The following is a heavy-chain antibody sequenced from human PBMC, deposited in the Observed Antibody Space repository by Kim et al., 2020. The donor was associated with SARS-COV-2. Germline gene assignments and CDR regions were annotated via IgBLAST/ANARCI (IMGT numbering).Heavy chain of an antibody. CDR3: AKDQGGYDFWSGYVSGWFDP. CDR2: ISGSGGSR. D-gene: IGHD3-3*01. CDR1: GFTFISYA. V-gene: IGHV3-23*01. Sequence: GGSLRLSCAASGFTFISYAMSWARQAPAKAPEWVLAISGSGGSRYYADSVMGRFTISRDNSKNTLYLQMISLRAEDTAVYYCAKDQGGYDFWSGYVSGWFDPWGQGTLVTVSS. J-gene: IGHJ5*02.